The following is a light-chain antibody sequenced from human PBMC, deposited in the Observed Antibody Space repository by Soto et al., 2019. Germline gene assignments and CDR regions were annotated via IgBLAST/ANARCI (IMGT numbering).Light chain of an antibody. CDR3: AAWDDSLNGRV. CDR1: SSNIASNS. V-gene: IGLV1-44*01. CDR2: RNN. Sequence: QSVLTQPPSASGTPGQGVTISCSGSSSNIASNSVNWYQQLPGTAPKLLIHRNNQRPSGVPDRFSGSKAGTSASLAISGLQSEDEADYYCAAWDDSLNGRVFGGGTKLTVL. J-gene: IGLJ3*02.